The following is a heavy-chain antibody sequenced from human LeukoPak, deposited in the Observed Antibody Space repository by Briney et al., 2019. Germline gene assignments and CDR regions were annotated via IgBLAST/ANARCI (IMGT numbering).Heavy chain of an antibody. J-gene: IGHJ6*02. CDR3: YSYGKDV. CDR2: IIPILGIA. D-gene: IGHD2-2*01. CDR1: GGTFSSYT. Sequence: SVKVSCKASGGTFSSYTISWVRQAPGQGLEWMGRIIPILGIANYAQKFQGRVTITSEDTAVYYCARAGEPFDYTVPAAITYSYGKDVWGQGTTVTVSS. V-gene: IGHV1-69*02.